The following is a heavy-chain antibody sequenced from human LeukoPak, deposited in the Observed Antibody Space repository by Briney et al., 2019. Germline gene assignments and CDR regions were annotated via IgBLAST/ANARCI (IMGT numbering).Heavy chain of an antibody. D-gene: IGHD3-10*01. Sequence: GGSLRLSCAASGFTFSSYAMSWVRQAPGKGLEWVSAISGSGGSTYYADSVKGRFTISRDNSKNTLYLQMNSLRAEDTAVYYCARTTRYRSYGSGSSDYWGQGTLVTVSS. J-gene: IGHJ4*02. CDR2: ISGSGGST. CDR1: GFTFSSYA. CDR3: ARTTRYRSYGSGSSDY. V-gene: IGHV3-23*01.